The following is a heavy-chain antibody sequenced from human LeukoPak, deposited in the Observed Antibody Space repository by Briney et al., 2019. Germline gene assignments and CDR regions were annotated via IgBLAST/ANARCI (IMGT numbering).Heavy chain of an antibody. V-gene: IGHV3-48*02. CDR2: ISSSSSTI. CDR3: ARVGAVDTAMVRGY. D-gene: IGHD5-18*01. Sequence: YISSSSSTIYYADSVKGRFTISRDNAKNSLYLQMNSLRDEDTAVYYCARVGAVDTAMVRGYWGQGTLVTVSS. J-gene: IGHJ4*02.